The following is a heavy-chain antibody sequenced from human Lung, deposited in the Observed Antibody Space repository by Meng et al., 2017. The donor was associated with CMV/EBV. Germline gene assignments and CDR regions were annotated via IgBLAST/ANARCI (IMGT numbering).Heavy chain of an antibody. CDR3: TRDLTEGHSGVVTFYYYGRDF. D-gene: IGHD4-23*01. CDR2: MRRKAYGGTT. Sequence: GGSLKISCTASGFTCGEYAMSWVRQAPGKGLGGGGLMRRKAYGGTTEYAASVKGRFTISRDDSKSIAYLQMNSLKTEETAVYYCTRDLTEGHSGVVTFYYYGRDFWGQGTXVTVSS. CDR1: GFTCGEYA. V-gene: IGHV3-49*04. J-gene: IGHJ6*02.